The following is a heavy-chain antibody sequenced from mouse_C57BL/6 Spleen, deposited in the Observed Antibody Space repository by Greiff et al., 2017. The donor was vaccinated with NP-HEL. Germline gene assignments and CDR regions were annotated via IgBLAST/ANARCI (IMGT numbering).Heavy chain of an antibody. V-gene: IGHV1-82*01. Sequence: VQLQQSGPELVKPGASVKISCKASGYAFSSSWMNWVKQRPGKGLEWIGRIYPGDGDTNYNGKFKGQATLTADKSSSTAYMQLSSLASEDAEVYFCARLRGDYAMDYWGQGTSVTVSS. CDR1: GYAFSSSW. CDR2: IYPGDGDT. J-gene: IGHJ4*01. CDR3: ARLRGDYAMDY.